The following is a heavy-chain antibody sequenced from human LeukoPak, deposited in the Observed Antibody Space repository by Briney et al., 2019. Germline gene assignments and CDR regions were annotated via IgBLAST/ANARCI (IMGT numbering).Heavy chain of an antibody. CDR1: GGSISSSNW. CDR2: IYHSGST. Sequence: SGTLSLTCAVSGGSISSSNWWSWVRHPPGKGLEWIGEIYHSGSTNYNPSLKSRVTISVDKSKNQFSLKLSSVTAADTAVYYCARRGYCSSTSCTNWFDPWGQGTLVTVSS. V-gene: IGHV4-4*02. J-gene: IGHJ5*02. CDR3: ARRGYCSSTSCTNWFDP. D-gene: IGHD2-2*01.